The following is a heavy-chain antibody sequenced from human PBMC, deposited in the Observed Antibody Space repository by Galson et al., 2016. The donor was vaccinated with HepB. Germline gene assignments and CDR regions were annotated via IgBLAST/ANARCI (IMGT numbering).Heavy chain of an antibody. CDR2: ISTHSGTT. Sequence: SVKVSCKASGYTFTTYGISWVRQAPGQGLEWMGWISTHSGTTNHAQELQGRITMTTDTSTSTAYMELTNLKSDDTAVYYCVRDRERTLDHWGQGTLVSVSS. CDR3: VRDRERTLDH. V-gene: IGHV1-18*04. D-gene: IGHD1-7*01. J-gene: IGHJ5*02. CDR1: GYTFTTYG.